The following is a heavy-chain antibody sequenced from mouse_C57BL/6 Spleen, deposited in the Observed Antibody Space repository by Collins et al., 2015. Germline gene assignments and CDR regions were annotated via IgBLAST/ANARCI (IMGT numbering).Heavy chain of an antibody. CDR1: GYTFTSYW. CDR3: ARRIAYYYGSSYYYAMDY. CDR2: IDPSDSYT. D-gene: IGHD1-1*01. J-gene: IGHJ4*01. V-gene: IGHV1-69*01. Sequence: QVQLQQPGAELVMPGASVKLSCKASGYTFTSYWMHWVKQRPGQGLEWIGEIDPSDSYTNYNQKFKGKSTLTVDKSSSTAYMQLSSLTSEDSAVYYCARRIAYYYGSSYYYAMDYWGQGTSVTVSS.